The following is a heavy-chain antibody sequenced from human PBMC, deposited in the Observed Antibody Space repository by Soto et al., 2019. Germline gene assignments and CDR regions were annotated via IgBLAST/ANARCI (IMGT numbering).Heavy chain of an antibody. Sequence: ASVTVSCKASGYTFTIYGIIWVRQAPGQGLEWMGWISAYNGNTNYAQKLQGRVTMTTDTSTSTAYMELRSLRSDDTAVYYCARRGLHSYGALDAFDIWGQGTMVTVS. V-gene: IGHV1-18*01. J-gene: IGHJ3*02. D-gene: IGHD5-18*01. CDR1: GYTFTIYG. CDR2: ISAYNGNT. CDR3: ARRGLHSYGALDAFDI.